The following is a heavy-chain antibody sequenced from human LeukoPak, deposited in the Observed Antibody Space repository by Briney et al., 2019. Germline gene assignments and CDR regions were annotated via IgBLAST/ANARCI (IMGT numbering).Heavy chain of an antibody. V-gene: IGHV4-59*08. J-gene: IGHJ4*02. D-gene: IGHD3-16*02. CDR2: IYYSGST. Sequence: PSETLSLTCTVSGGSISSYYWSWIRQPPGKGLEWIGYIYYSGSTNYNPSLKSRVTISVDTSKNQFSLELSSVTAADTAVYYCAGLNMITFGGVIVLYYFDYWGQGTLVTVSS. CDR3: AGLNMITFGGVIVLYYFDY. CDR1: GGSISSYY.